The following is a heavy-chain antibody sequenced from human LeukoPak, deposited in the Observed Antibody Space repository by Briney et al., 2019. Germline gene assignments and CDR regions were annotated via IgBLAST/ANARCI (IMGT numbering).Heavy chain of an antibody. D-gene: IGHD6-13*01. CDR1: GGSISSSSYY. CDR2: IYYSGST. V-gene: IGHV4-39*02. CDR3: ARDLIAGIAAAGLDY. J-gene: IGHJ4*02. Sequence: SETLSLTCTVSGGSISSSSYYWGWIRQPPGKGLEWIGSIYYSGSTYYNPSLKSRVTISVDTSKNQFSLNLSSVTAADTAVYYCARDLIAGIAAAGLDYWGQGTLVTVSS.